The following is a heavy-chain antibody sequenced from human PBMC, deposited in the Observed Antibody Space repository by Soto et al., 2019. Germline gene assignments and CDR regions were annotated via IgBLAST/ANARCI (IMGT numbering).Heavy chain of an antibody. D-gene: IGHD3-3*01. CDR3: ARGEYDFWSGTQPHTFDY. Sequence: QVQLVQSGAEVKKPGASVKVSCKASGYTFTSYDINWVRQATGQGLEWMGWMNPNSGNTGYAQKFQGRVTMTRNTSISTAYMELSSLRSEDTAVYYCARGEYDFWSGTQPHTFDYWGQGTLVTVSS. CDR1: GYTFTSYD. J-gene: IGHJ4*02. V-gene: IGHV1-8*01. CDR2: MNPNSGNT.